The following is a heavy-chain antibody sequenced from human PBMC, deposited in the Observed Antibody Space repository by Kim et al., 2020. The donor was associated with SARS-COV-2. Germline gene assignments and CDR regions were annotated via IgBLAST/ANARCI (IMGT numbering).Heavy chain of an antibody. V-gene: IGHV1-24*01. CDR3: ATEGPVRGVIITTPTVYNWFDP. CDR1: GYTLTELS. D-gene: IGHD3-10*01. CDR2: FDPEDGET. J-gene: IGHJ5*02. Sequence: ASVKVSCKVSGYTLTELSMHWVRQAPGKGLEWMGGFDPEDGETIYAQKFQGRVTMTEDTSTDTAYMELSSLRSEDTAVYYCATEGPVRGVIITTPTVYNWFDPWGQGTLVTVSS.